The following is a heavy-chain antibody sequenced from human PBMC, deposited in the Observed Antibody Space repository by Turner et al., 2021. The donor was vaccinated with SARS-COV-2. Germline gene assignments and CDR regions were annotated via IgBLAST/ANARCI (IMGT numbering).Heavy chain of an antibody. D-gene: IGHD5-18*01. V-gene: IGHV1-8*01. J-gene: IGHJ4*02. Sequence: QVQLVQSGAEVNKPGASVKVSCKASGYTFTSYDSNWVRQATGQGLEWMGWMNPNSGNTGYAQKFQGRVTMTRNTSISTAYMELSSLRSEDTAVYYCARTFTAMVRVDYWGQGTLVTVSS. CDR2: MNPNSGNT. CDR1: GYTFTSYD. CDR3: ARTFTAMVRVDY.